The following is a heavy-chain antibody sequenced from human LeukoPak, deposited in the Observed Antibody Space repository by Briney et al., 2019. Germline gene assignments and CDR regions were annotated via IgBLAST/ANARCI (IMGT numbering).Heavy chain of an antibody. V-gene: IGHV4-59*08. Sequence: PSETLSLTCSLAGGSIDSYYWNWIRQPPGRGPEWIGYIYSRGTTNYNPSLRRRVTISLDTSKNQFSLKLSSVTAADTAVYYCARHGFLQWLSSAFDIWGQGTMVTVSS. CDR3: ARHGFLQWLSSAFDI. D-gene: IGHD3-3*01. CDR2: IYSRGTT. CDR1: GGSIDSYY. J-gene: IGHJ3*02.